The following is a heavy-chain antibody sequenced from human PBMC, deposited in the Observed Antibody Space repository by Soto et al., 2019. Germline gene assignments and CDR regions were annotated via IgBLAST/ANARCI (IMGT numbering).Heavy chain of an antibody. Sequence: VAVIWYDGSNKYYADYVKGRFTISRDNSKNTLYLQMYSLRVEDTAVYYCARGFFDYYYGMDVWGQGTTVTVSS. D-gene: IGHD3-3*01. CDR3: ARGFFDYYYGMDV. J-gene: IGHJ6*02. V-gene: IGHV3-33*01. CDR2: IWYDGSNK.